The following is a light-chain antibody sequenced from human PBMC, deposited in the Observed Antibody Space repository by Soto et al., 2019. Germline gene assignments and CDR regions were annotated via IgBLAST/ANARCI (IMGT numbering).Light chain of an antibody. CDR1: RSNIGAGYD. Sequence: QSVLTQPPSVSGAPGQTVTISCTGSRSNIGAGYDIHWYQFLPGTAPKLLLYSFNKRPSGIPDRFSGSKSGTSASLAITGVQPEDEADYYCQSYDDSLSGSGVFGTGTKVTVL. CDR3: QSYDDSLSGSGV. V-gene: IGLV1-40*01. CDR2: SFN. J-gene: IGLJ1*01.